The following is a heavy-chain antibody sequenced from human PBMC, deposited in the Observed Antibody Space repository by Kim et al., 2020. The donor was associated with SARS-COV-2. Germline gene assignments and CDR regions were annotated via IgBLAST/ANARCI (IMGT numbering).Heavy chain of an antibody. V-gene: IGHV4-31*03. CDR1: GGSISSGGYY. CDR2: IYYSGST. Sequence: SETLSLTCTVSGGSISSGGYYWSWIRQHPGKGLEWIGYIYYSGSTYYNPSLKSRVTISVDTSKNQFSLKLSSVTAADTAVYYCAREAQWLAPDYWGQGTLVTVSS. CDR3: AREAQWLAPDY. D-gene: IGHD6-19*01. J-gene: IGHJ4*02.